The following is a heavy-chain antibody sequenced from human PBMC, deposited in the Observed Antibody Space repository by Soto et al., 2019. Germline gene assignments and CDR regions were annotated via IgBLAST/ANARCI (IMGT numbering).Heavy chain of an antibody. CDR2: ISYNGNSK. CDR1: GFTFSSCG. V-gene: IGHV3-30*03. J-gene: IGHJ4*02. D-gene: IGHD6-19*01. Sequence: ESGGGVVQPGRSLRLSCAASGFTFSSCGMHWVRQARGKKLEWVAVISYNGNSKDYADAVKGRFTISRDNSGNTLYLQMNSLRTEDTAVYYGARDRVAVTGPFDYWGQGTLVSVSS. CDR3: ARDRVAVTGPFDY.